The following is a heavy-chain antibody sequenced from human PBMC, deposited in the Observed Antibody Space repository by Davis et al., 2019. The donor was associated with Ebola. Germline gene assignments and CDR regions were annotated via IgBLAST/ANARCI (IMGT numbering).Heavy chain of an antibody. Sequence: ASVTVSCKASGYTFTSYGISWVRQAPGQGLEWMGWISAYNGNTNYAQKLQGRVTMTTDTSTSTAYMELRSLRSDDTAVYYCARMYYDFWSGWTFPDYWGQGTLVTVSS. J-gene: IGHJ4*02. CDR3: ARMYYDFWSGWTFPDY. D-gene: IGHD3-3*01. V-gene: IGHV1-18*01. CDR1: GYTFTSYG. CDR2: ISAYNGNT.